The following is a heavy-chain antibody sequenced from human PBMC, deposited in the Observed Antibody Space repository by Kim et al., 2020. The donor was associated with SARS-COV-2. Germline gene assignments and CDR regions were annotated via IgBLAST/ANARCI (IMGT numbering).Heavy chain of an antibody. Sequence: SETQSLTCTVSGGSISSGGYYWSWIRQHPRKGLEWIGYIYYSGSTYYNPSLKSRVTISVDTSKNQFSLKLSSVTAADTAVYYCASDSGYYSFFDYWGQGTLVTVSS. D-gene: IGHD3-22*01. CDR3: ASDSGYYSFFDY. CDR1: GGSISSGGYY. J-gene: IGHJ4*02. V-gene: IGHV4-31*03. CDR2: IYYSGST.